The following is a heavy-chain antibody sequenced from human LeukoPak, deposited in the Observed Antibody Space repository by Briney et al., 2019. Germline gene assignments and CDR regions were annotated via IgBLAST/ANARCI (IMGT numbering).Heavy chain of an antibody. CDR2: IWDDGSSK. V-gene: IGHV3-33*01. CDR3: VRDRDYSAGFPYYYMDV. CDR1: GFTFSSFG. D-gene: IGHD4-11*01. J-gene: IGHJ6*03. Sequence: GRSLRLSCAASGFTFSSFGMHWVRQAPGKGLEWVALIWDDGSSKNYADSVKGRFTISRDNSKNTLYLQTDSLRVDDTVVYYCVRDRDYSAGFPYYYMDVWGTGTTVTVSS.